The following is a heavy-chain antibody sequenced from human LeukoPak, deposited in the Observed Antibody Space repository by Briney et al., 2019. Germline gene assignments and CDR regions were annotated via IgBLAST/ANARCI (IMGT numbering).Heavy chain of an antibody. CDR3: TTTRTRYCSGGSCYVFDY. Sequence: GGSLRLSCAASGFTFSNAWMSWVRQAPGNGLEWVGRIKSKTDGGTTDYAAPVKGRFTISRDDSKNTLYLQMNSLKTEDTAVYYCTTTRTRYCSGGSCYVFDYWGQGTLVTVSS. D-gene: IGHD2-15*01. J-gene: IGHJ4*02. CDR2: IKSKTDGGTT. V-gene: IGHV3-15*01. CDR1: GFTFSNAW.